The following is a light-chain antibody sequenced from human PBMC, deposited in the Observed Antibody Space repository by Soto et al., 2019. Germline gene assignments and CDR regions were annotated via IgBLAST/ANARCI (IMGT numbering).Light chain of an antibody. CDR3: RSYTSSSKGV. J-gene: IGLJ2*01. CDR1: SSDVGGYNY. Sequence: QSALTQPASVSGSPGQSITISCTGTSSDVGGYNYVSWYQQHPGKAPKLMIYDVSNRPSGVSNRFSGSKSGNTASLTISGLQAEDEADYYCRSYTSSSKGVFGGGTKATVL. V-gene: IGLV2-14*01. CDR2: DVS.